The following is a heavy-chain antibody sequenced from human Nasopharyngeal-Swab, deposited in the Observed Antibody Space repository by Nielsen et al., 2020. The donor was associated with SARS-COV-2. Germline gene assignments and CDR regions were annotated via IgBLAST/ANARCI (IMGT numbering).Heavy chain of an antibody. D-gene: IGHD6-13*01. CDR2: ISGSGGST. Sequence: GESLKISCAASGFTFSSYAMSWVRQAPGKGLEWVSAISGSGGSTYYADSVKGRFTISRDNSKNMLYLQMNSLRAEDTAVYYCAKDLSSSWYDETIDYWGQGTLVTVSS. J-gene: IGHJ4*02. CDR3: AKDLSSSWYDETIDY. CDR1: GFTFSSYA. V-gene: IGHV3-23*01.